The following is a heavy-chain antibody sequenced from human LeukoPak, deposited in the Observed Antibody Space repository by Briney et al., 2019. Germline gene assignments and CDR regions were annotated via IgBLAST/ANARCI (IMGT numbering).Heavy chain of an antibody. CDR3: AKDPSSAGYSYGYVFDP. V-gene: IGHV3-21*04. CDR1: GFTFSSYS. Sequence: PGGSLRLSCAASGFTFSSYSMNWVRQAPGKGLEWVSSISSSSSYIYYADSVKGRFTISRDNAKNSLYLQMNSLRAEDTALYYCAKDPSSAGYSYGYVFDPWGQGTLVTVSS. J-gene: IGHJ5*02. D-gene: IGHD5-18*01. CDR2: ISSSSSYI.